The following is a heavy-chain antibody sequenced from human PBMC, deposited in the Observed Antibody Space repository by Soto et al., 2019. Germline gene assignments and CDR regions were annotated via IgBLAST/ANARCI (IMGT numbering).Heavy chain of an antibody. CDR3: AREPYYYDSSGSLYYYGMDV. CDR1: GFTFSSYS. V-gene: IGHV3-48*02. Sequence: VGSLRLSCAASGFTFSSYSMNWVRQAPGKGLEWVSYISSSSSTIYYADSVKGRFTISRDNAKNSLYLQMNSLRDEDTAVYYCAREPYYYDSSGSLYYYGMDVWGQGTTVTVSS. CDR2: ISSSSSTI. J-gene: IGHJ6*02. D-gene: IGHD3-22*01.